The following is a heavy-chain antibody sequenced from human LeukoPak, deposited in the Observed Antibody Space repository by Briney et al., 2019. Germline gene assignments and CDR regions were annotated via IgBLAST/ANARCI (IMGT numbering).Heavy chain of an antibody. V-gene: IGHV1-46*03. CDR3: ARYVGGSSTICYVDSFDI. CDR2: IKPSGGST. Sequence: ASEKVSCKASGYTFTSDYLHWVRYPPGQGLELMGIIKPSGGSTSYAQKFQGRVTMIRDTSTSTVYMELSSLRSEDTAVYYCARYVGGSSTICYVDSFDIWGQGTMVTVSS. CDR1: GYTFTSDY. J-gene: IGHJ3*02. D-gene: IGHD2-2*01.